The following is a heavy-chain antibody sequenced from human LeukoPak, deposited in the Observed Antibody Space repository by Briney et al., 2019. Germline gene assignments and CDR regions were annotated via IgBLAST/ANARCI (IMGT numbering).Heavy chain of an antibody. Sequence: SETLSLTCTVSGGSISSYYWSWIRQPPGKGLEWIGYIYYSGSTNYIPSLKSRVTISVDTSKNQFSLKLSSVTAADTAVYYCARVFYGDYAGGDAFDIWGQGTMVTVSS. CDR1: GGSISSYY. D-gene: IGHD4-17*01. CDR2: IYYSGST. V-gene: IGHV4-59*01. CDR3: ARVFYGDYAGGDAFDI. J-gene: IGHJ3*02.